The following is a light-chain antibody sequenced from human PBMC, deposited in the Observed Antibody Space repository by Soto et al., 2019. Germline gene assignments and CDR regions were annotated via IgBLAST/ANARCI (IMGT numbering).Light chain of an antibody. CDR1: QSISSN. CDR2: GAS. V-gene: IGKV3-20*01. J-gene: IGKJ1*01. CDR3: QQYGSSVT. Sequence: EIVLTQSPATLSVSPGESATLSCRSSQSISSNLAWYQQKPGQSPRLLIYGASSRATGVPVRFSGSGSGVAFTLRISRLEPEDFAVYYCQQYGSSVTFGQGTKVDIK.